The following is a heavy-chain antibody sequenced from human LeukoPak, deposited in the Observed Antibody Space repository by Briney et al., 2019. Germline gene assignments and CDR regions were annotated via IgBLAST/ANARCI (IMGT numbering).Heavy chain of an antibody. CDR3: ARQPRAGSGWYEPFDY. J-gene: IGHJ4*02. CDR1: GGSISGSSYY. D-gene: IGHD6-19*01. CDR2: IYYSGST. V-gene: IGHV4-39*01. Sequence: SETLSLTCTVSGGSISGSSYYWGWIRQPPGKGLEWIGSIYYSGSTYYNPSLKSRVTISVDTSKNQFSLKLSSVTAADTAVYYCARQPRAGSGWYEPFDYWGQGTLVTVSS.